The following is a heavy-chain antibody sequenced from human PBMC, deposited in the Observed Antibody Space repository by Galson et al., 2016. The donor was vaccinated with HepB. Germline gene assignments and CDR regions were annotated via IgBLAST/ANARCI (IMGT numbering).Heavy chain of an antibody. CDR1: GFTFSNAW. D-gene: IGHD1-26*01. CDR2: IKSKGDGETT. V-gene: IGHV3-15*01. CDR3: TTSVGANEFDY. J-gene: IGHJ4*02. Sequence: LRLSCAAFGFTFSNAWMSWVRQAPGKGLEWVGRIKSKGDGETTDYAAPVKGRFTVSRDDSKNTLYLQMNSLKTEDTAVYHCTTSVGANEFDYWGRGTLVTVSS.